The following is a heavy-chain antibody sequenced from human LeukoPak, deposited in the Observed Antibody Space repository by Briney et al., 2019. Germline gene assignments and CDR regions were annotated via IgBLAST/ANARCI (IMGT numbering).Heavy chain of an antibody. CDR2: INHSGRT. CDR1: GGSFSGYY. J-gene: IGHJ4*02. V-gene: IGHV4-34*01. Sequence: PSETLSLTCAVYGGSFSGYYWNWIRQPPGKGLKWIGEINHSGRTNYNPSLKSRVTISVDTSKNQFSLKLSSVTAADTAVYYCARGGSSWYYFDYWGQGTLVTVSS. D-gene: IGHD6-13*01. CDR3: ARGGSSWYYFDY.